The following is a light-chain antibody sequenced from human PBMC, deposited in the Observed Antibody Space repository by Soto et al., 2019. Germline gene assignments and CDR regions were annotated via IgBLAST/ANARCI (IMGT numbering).Light chain of an antibody. CDR1: STDFVSYNR. Sequence: QSALTQPPSVSGSPGQSVTISCTGTSTDFVSYNRVSWYQQPPGTAPKLMIFEVSNRPSGVSNRFSGSKSGNTASLTISGLQAEDEADYYCSSYTSISTAVFGTGTKLTVL. CDR2: EVS. J-gene: IGLJ1*01. V-gene: IGLV2-18*02. CDR3: SSYTSISTAV.